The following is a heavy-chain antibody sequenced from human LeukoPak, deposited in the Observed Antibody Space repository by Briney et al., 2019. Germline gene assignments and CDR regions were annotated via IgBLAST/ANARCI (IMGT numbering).Heavy chain of an antibody. D-gene: IGHD6-13*01. CDR1: GYTFTSYD. Sequence: ASVKVSCKASGYTFTSYDIIWVRQATAQGREEMGWMNPNSGHRGYEKKFHGGVTITTNTSISTAYMELSSLRSEDTAVYYCARGAASSKYYYSYYSMDVWGKGTTVTVSS. J-gene: IGHJ6*03. CDR3: ARGAASSKYYYSYYSMDV. CDR2: MNPNSGHR. V-gene: IGHV1-8*03.